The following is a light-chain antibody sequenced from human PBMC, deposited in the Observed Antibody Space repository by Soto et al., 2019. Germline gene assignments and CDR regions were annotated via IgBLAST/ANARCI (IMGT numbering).Light chain of an antibody. Sequence: QSALTQPPSASGSPGQPVTISCTGTSSDVGGYNYVSWYQQHPGKAPKLMIYEVSKRPSGVPDRFSGSKSGNTASLTVSGLQAEDEADYYCSSYAGSNKVFGTGTKVTV. V-gene: IGLV2-8*01. CDR1: SSDVGGYNY. CDR3: SSYAGSNKV. J-gene: IGLJ1*01. CDR2: EVS.